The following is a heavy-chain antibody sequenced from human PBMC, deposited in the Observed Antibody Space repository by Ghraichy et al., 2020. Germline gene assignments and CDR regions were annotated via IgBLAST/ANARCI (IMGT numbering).Heavy chain of an antibody. V-gene: IGHV3-15*01. CDR1: GFTFSNAW. Sequence: GGSLRLSCAASGFTFSNAWMSWVRQAPGKGLDWVGRIKSKTDGGTTDYAAPVKGRFTISRDDSKNTLYLQMNSLKTEDTAVYYCTASYSGKYFRSLWGQGTMVTVSS. CDR2: IKSKTDGGTT. J-gene: IGHJ3*01. CDR3: TASYSGKYFRSL. D-gene: IGHD1-26*01.